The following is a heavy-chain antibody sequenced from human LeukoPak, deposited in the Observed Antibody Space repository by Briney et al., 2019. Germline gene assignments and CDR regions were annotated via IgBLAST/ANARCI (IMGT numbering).Heavy chain of an antibody. J-gene: IGHJ4*02. CDR2: INPNSGGT. D-gene: IGHD3-3*01. Sequence: VASVKVSCKASVYTFTGYYMHWVRQAPGQGLEWMGWINPNSGGTNYAQKFQGWVTMTRDTSISTAYMELSRLRSDDTAVYYCARGGGGYYDFWSGYYSQYYFNYWGQGTLVTVSS. CDR3: ARGGGGYYDFWSGYYSQYYFNY. CDR1: VYTFTGYY. V-gene: IGHV1-2*04.